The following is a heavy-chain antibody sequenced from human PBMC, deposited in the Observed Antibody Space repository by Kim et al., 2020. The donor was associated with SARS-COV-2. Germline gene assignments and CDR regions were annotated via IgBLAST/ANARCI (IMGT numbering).Heavy chain of an antibody. CDR2: ISSSGSTI. CDR3: ARDSSGYYGGFSSEYFQH. CDR1: GFTFSSYE. J-gene: IGHJ1*01. D-gene: IGHD3-22*01. V-gene: IGHV3-48*03. Sequence: GGSLRLSCAASGFTFSSYEMNWVRQAPGKGLEWVSYISSSGSTIYYADSVKGRFTISRDNAKNSLYLQMNSLRAEDTAVYYCARDSSGYYGGFSSEYFQHWGQGTLVTVSS.